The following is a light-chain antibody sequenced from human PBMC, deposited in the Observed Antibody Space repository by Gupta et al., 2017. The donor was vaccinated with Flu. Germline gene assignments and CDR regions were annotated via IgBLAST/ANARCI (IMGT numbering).Light chain of an antibody. CDR2: KDS. CDR1: KLGDKY. CDR3: QAWDSSTGV. J-gene: IGLJ3*02. Sequence: SYELTQPPSVSVSPGQTASITCSGDKLGDKYACWYQQKPGQSPLLVIYKDSKRPSGIPERFSGSNSGNTATLTISGTQAMDEADYYCQAWDSSTGVFGGGTKLTVL. V-gene: IGLV3-1*01.